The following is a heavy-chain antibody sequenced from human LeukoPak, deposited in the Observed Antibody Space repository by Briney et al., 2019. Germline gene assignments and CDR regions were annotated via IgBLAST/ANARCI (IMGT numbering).Heavy chain of an antibody. D-gene: IGHD6-19*01. V-gene: IGHV4-59*01. CDR1: GGSISSYY. Sequence: SETLPLTCTVSGGSISSYYWSWIRQPPGKGLEWIGYIYYSGSTNYNPSLKSRVTISVDTSKNQFSLKLSSVTAADTAVYYCARGDSSGWYVDYWGQGTLVTVSS. CDR3: ARGDSSGWYVDY. J-gene: IGHJ4*02. CDR2: IYYSGST.